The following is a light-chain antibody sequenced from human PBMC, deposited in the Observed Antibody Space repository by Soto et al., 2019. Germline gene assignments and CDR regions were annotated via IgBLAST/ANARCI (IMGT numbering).Light chain of an antibody. CDR3: QQRSNGPLT. J-gene: IGKJ4*01. CDR1: QSVDVF. CDR2: DAS. V-gene: IGKV3-11*01. Sequence: EIVLTQSPATLSLSPGERATLSCRASQSVDVFLAWYQQRPGQAPRLLIYDASKRATYVPSRFSGSGSGTDFTLTISSLEPEDFAVYYCQQRSNGPLTFGGGTRVDIK.